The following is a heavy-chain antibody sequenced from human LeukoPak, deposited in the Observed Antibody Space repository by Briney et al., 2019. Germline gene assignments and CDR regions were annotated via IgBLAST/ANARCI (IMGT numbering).Heavy chain of an antibody. Sequence: GGSLRLSCAASGFTFSSYSMNWVRQAPGKGLEWVSYISSSGSTIYYADSVKGRFTISRDNAKNSLYLQMNSLRAEDTAVYYCAREFKDSSSPDGYYYYYMDVWGKGTTVTVSS. D-gene: IGHD6-6*01. V-gene: IGHV3-48*04. CDR2: ISSSGSTI. CDR3: AREFKDSSSPDGYYYYYMDV. J-gene: IGHJ6*03. CDR1: GFTFSSYS.